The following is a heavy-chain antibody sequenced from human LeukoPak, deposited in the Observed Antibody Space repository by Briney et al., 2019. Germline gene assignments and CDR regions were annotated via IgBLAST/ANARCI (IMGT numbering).Heavy chain of an antibody. CDR3: ARSGSGWPYYFDY. J-gene: IGHJ4*02. CDR2: IYSGGST. V-gene: IGHV3-53*01. CDR1: GFTVSSNY. Sequence: GGSLRLSCAASGFTVSSNYMSWVSQAPGKGLEWVSVIYSGGSTYYADSVKGRFTISRDNSKNTLYLQMNSLRAEDTAVYYCARSGSGWPYYFDYWGQGTLVTVSS. D-gene: IGHD6-19*01.